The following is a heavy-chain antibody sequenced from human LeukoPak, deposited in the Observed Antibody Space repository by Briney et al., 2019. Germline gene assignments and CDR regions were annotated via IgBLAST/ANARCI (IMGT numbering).Heavy chain of an antibody. CDR2: ISSSSSYI. Sequence: SGGSLRLSCAASGFTFSSYSMNWVRQAPGKGLEWVSSISSSSSYIYYADSVKGRFTIPRDNAKNSLYLQMNSLRAEDTAVYYCARDGSVATPFDYWGQGTLVTVSS. V-gene: IGHV3-21*01. J-gene: IGHJ4*02. CDR3: ARDGSVATPFDY. D-gene: IGHD2-15*01. CDR1: GFTFSSYS.